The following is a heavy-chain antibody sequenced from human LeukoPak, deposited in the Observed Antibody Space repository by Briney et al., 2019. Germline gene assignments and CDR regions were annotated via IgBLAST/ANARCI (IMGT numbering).Heavy chain of an antibody. Sequence: GNSVKVSGNAAGLIFTTSAVLWWRQSRGHRLEWIGGIVVFSGNTNYAQKFQERVTITRDMSTSTVYMELSSLRSEDTAVYYCAAEGRPTVVTFRKGAVDLWGQGTMVTVSS. CDR2: IVVFSGNT. CDR1: GLIFTTSA. CDR3: AAEGRPTVVTFRKGAVDL. D-gene: IGHD4-23*01. J-gene: IGHJ3*01. V-gene: IGHV1-58*01.